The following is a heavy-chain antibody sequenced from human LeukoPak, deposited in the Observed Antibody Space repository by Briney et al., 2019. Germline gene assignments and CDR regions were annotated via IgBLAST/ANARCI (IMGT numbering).Heavy chain of an antibody. V-gene: IGHV3-23*01. J-gene: IGHJ4*02. D-gene: IGHD3-22*01. Sequence: PGGSLRLSCAASGFTFSSYAMSWVRQAPGKGLEWVSAISGSGGSTYYADSVKGRFTISRDNSENTLYLQMNSLRAEDTAVYYCAKASAMIVVVSKYFDYWGQGTLVTVSS. CDR3: AKASAMIVVVSKYFDY. CDR2: ISGSGGST. CDR1: GFTFSSYA.